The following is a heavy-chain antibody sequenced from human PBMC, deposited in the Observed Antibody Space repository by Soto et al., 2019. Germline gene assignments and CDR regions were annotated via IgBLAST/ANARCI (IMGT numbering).Heavy chain of an antibody. V-gene: IGHV4-59*08. CDR3: ARHRDDFPQSTYYSDY. CDR2: IYYSGST. CDR1: GGSISSYY. J-gene: IGHJ4*02. Sequence: SETLSLTCTVSGGSISSYYWSWIRQPPGKGLEWIGYIYYSGSTNYNPSLKSRVTISVDTSKNQFSLKLSSVTAADTAVYYCARHRDDFPQSTYYSDYWGQGTLVTVSS. D-gene: IGHD3-3*01.